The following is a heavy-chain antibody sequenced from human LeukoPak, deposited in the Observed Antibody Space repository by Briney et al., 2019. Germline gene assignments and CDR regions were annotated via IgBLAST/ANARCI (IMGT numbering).Heavy chain of an antibody. Sequence: GGSLRLSCEPSGFTFTNYAMSWVRQAPGKGLEWVSSITGSGDSAYYADSVKGRFTISRDNSKDTPYLQMNSLRAEDTAIYFCAKDEAWRPAADWGQGTLVTVSS. V-gene: IGHV3-23*01. J-gene: IGHJ4*02. CDR2: ITGSGDSA. CDR1: GFTFTNYA. D-gene: IGHD2-2*01. CDR3: AKDEAWRPAAD.